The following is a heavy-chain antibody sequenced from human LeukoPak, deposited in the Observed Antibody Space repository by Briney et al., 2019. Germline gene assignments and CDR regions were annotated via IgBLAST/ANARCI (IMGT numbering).Heavy chain of an antibody. V-gene: IGHV3-21*04. D-gene: IGHD6-13*01. J-gene: IGHJ4*02. CDR3: AKDRSSSWYVGRFDY. CDR2: ISSSSSYI. CDR1: GFTFSSYS. Sequence: PGGSLRLSCAASGFTFSSYSMNWVRQAPGKGLEWVSSISSSSSYIYYADSVKGRFTISRDNAKNSLYLQMNSLRAEDTAVYYCAKDRSSSWYVGRFDYWGQGTLVTVSS.